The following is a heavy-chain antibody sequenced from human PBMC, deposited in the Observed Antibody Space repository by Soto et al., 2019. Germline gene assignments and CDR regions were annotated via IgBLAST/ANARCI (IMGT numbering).Heavy chain of an antibody. D-gene: IGHD3-10*01. V-gene: IGHV4-59*01. J-gene: IGHJ6*03. CDR3: ARDLLGEYSYGSGKAHYSYLAV. Sequence: KPSETLALTCTASRGSISIYDVSLTRQPQGKGLEWIGYIYYSGSTNYNPPLNSRVTLSVDTSKTQFSLKLRSVTAADTAVYYCARDLLGEYSYGSGKAHYSYLAVWRKGTTVTVFS. CDR1: RGSISIYD. CDR2: IYYSGST.